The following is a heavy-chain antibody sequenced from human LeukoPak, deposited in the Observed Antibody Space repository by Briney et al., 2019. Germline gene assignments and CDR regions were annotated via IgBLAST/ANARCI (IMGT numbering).Heavy chain of an antibody. V-gene: IGHV4-30-2*01. CDR3: ARTTALSAHDAFDI. D-gene: IGHD4-17*01. J-gene: IGHJ3*02. CDR1: GGSISSGGYS. Sequence: SETLPLTCAVSGGSISSGGYSWSWIRQPPGKGLEWIGYIYHSGSTYYNPSLKSRVTISVDRSKNQFSLKLSSVTAADTAVYYCARTTALSAHDAFDIWGQGTMVTVSS. CDR2: IYHSGST.